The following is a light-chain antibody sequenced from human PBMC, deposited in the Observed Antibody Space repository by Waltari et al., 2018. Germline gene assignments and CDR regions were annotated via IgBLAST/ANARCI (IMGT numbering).Light chain of an antibody. V-gene: IGKV3-20*01. CDR1: QSVGRS. CDR3: QHNLRLPVT. Sequence: EIVLTQSPGTLSLSPGERATLSCRASQSVGRSVVWYQQKPGQAPRLLIYGASTRATGIPDRFSGSGSGTDFSLTVSRLEPEDFGLYYCQHNLRLPVTFGQGTKVEIK. CDR2: GAS. J-gene: IGKJ1*01.